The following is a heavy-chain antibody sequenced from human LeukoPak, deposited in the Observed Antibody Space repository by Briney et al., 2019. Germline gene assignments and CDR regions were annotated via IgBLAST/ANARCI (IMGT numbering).Heavy chain of an antibody. CDR2: ISFDGSNK. D-gene: IGHD3-3*01. J-gene: IGHJ6*02. V-gene: IGHV3-30-3*01. CDR3: ARDLYYDFWSGYLHNYYYGMDV. CDR1: GFTFSSYA. Sequence: GGSLRLSCAASGFTFSSYAMHWVRQAPGKGLEWVAVISFDGSNKYYADSVKGRFTISRDNSKNTLYLQMNSLRAEDTAVYYCARDLYYDFWSGYLHNYYYGMDVWGQGTTVTVSS.